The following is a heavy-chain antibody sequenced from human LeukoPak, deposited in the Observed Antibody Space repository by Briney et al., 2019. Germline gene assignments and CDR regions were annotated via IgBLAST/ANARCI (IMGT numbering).Heavy chain of an antibody. D-gene: IGHD3-3*01. CDR1: GFTFSSYS. CDR2: ISSSSSYI. Sequence: PGGSLRLSCAASGFTFSSYSMNWVRQAPGKGLEWVSSISSSSSYIYYADSVKGRFTISRDNAKNSLYLQMNSLRAEDTAVYYCARSLLDYDSDHSSYYFDYWGQGTLVTVSS. V-gene: IGHV3-21*01. J-gene: IGHJ4*02. CDR3: ARSLLDYDSDHSSYYFDY.